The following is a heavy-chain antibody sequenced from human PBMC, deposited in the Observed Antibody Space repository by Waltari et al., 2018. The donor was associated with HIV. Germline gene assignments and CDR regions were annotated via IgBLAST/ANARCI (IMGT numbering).Heavy chain of an antibody. V-gene: IGHV1-2*02. Sequence: QVQLVQSGAEVKTPGDSVKVSCKASVYPFPGYYIPSVLQAPGQGLEWMGWINPNSGGTTYAQNFQGRVTMTRDTSISTAYMELSRLRSDDTAVYYCATPSYDSSGYYSAGSEFDYWGQGTLVTVSS. D-gene: IGHD3-22*01. J-gene: IGHJ4*02. CDR2: INPNSGGT. CDR3: ATPSYDSSGYYSAGSEFDY. CDR1: VYPFPGYY.